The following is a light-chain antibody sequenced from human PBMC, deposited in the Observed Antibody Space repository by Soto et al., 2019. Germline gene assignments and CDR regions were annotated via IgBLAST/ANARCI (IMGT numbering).Light chain of an antibody. CDR3: QQYNDWPPVT. V-gene: IGKV3-15*01. CDR1: QSVSNN. Sequence: ETVMTQSPATLSVSPGERATLSCKASQSVSNNLAWYQQKPSQAPRLLIYGASTRATGIPARFSGSGSGTEFTLTISSLQSEDFAVYYCQQYNDWPPVTFGQGTRLEIK. J-gene: IGKJ5*01. CDR2: GAS.